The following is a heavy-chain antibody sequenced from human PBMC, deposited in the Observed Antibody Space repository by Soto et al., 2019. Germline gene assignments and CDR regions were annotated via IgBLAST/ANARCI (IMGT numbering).Heavy chain of an antibody. J-gene: IGHJ5*02. Sequence: SGPTLVKPTRTLTLTCTFSGFSLSTSGVGGGWIRQPPGKAREGIALIFWDDDKRDSPTLKSRLTITKYTSKNQVVLTPTNMAPVVTPTYYCAHNRIAQAAAIIRFLYYNWFDPWGQGTLVTVSS. D-gene: IGHD2-15*01. CDR2: IFWDDDK. CDR1: GFSLSTSGVG. CDR3: AHNRIAQAAAIIRFLYYNWFDP. V-gene: IGHV2-5*02.